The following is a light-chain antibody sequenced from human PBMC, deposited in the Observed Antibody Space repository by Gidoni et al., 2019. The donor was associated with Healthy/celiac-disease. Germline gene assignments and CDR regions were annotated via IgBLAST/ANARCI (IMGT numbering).Light chain of an antibody. J-gene: IGKJ2*01. Sequence: DIQMTQSPSSLSASVGDRVTITCRASQSISSYLNWYQQKPGKAPKLLIYAASSLQSGVPSRFSGSGSGTDFTLTISSLQPEDFATYYCQQCYSTPFMYTFGQGTKLEIK. V-gene: IGKV1-39*01. CDR1: QSISSY. CDR3: QQCYSTPFMYT. CDR2: AAS.